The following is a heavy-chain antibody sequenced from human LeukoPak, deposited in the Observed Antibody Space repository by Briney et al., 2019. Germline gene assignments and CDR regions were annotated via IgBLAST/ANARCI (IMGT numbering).Heavy chain of an antibody. CDR2: IYTSGST. J-gene: IGHJ3*02. V-gene: IGHV4-61*02. CDR1: GGFINFASYS. CDR3: ARGWSAGGAFDI. D-gene: IGHD6-19*01. Sequence: SQTLSLTCTVSGGFINFASYSWTWIRQPAGKGLEWIGRIYTSGSTNYNPSLKSRVTISIDTSKHQFSLELSSVTAADTAVYYCARGWSAGGAFDIWGQGTMVTVSS.